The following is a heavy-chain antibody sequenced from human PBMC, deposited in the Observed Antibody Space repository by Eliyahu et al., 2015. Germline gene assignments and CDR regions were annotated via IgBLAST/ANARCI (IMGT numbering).Heavy chain of an antibody. CDR3: ARQGAGRPDWYFDL. CDR1: XGSIRSGDXY. D-gene: IGHD6-6*01. CDR2: LHSTGSX. V-gene: IGHV4-30-4*01. Sequence: QIQLQESGPGLVKPSQTLSLTCTVSXGSIRSGDXYWXCIXQXPGPGRXWIASLHSTGSXFYRPSLKSRLTTSLDTSKNQFSLRLSSVTAADTAVYYCARQGAGRPDWYFDLWGRGTLLTVSS. J-gene: IGHJ2*01.